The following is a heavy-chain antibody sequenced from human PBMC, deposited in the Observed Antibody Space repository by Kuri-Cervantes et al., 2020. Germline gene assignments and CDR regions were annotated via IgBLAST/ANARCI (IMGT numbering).Heavy chain of an antibody. J-gene: IGHJ5*02. CDR2: ISYDGSNK. V-gene: IGHV3-30-3*01. Sequence: GESLKISCAASGFTFSYYAMHWVRQAPGKGLEWVAVISYDGSNKYYADSVKGRFTISRDNAKNSLYLQMNSLRAEDTAVYYCAREGYCSSTSCYGGGVWFDPWGQGTLVTVSS. D-gene: IGHD2-2*01. CDR1: GFTFSYYA. CDR3: AREGYCSSTSCYGGGVWFDP.